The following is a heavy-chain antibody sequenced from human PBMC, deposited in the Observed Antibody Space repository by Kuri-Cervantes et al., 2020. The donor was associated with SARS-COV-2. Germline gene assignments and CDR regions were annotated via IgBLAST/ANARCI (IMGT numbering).Heavy chain of an antibody. Sequence: SQTLSLTCAVYGGSFSGYYWSWIRQPPGKGLEWIGEINHSGSTNYNPSLKSLVTISVDTSKNQFSLKLSSVTAADTAVYYCARVDSSSVDYWGQGTLVTVSS. D-gene: IGHD6-6*01. V-gene: IGHV4-34*01. CDR1: GGSFSGYY. CDR3: ARVDSSSVDY. CDR2: INHSGST. J-gene: IGHJ4*02.